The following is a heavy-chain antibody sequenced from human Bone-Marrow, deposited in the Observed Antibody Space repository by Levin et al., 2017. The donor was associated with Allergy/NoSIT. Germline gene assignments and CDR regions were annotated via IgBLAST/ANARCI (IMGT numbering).Heavy chain of an antibody. CDR1: GYTFTSYG. Sequence: ASVKVSCKASGYTFTSYGISWVRQAPGQGLEWMGWISAYNGNTNYAQKLQGRVTMTTDTSTSTAYMELRSLRSDDTAVYYCAREEEDYDRHNNWFDPWGQGTLVTVSS. D-gene: IGHD3-22*01. CDR3: AREEEDYDRHNNWFDP. J-gene: IGHJ5*02. V-gene: IGHV1-18*01. CDR2: ISAYNGNT.